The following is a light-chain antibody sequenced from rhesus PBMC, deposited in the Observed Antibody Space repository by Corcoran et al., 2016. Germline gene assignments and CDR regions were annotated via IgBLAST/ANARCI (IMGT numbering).Light chain of an antibody. V-gene: IGKV1S12*01. J-gene: IGKJ4*01. Sequence: DIQMTQSPSALSASVGDRVTISCRASQNIYSNLAWYQQKPGKAPKFLIYAASSLQTGIPSRFSGSGSVTDLPLTISSRQPEDSAAYYCQHYDDNPLTFGGGTQVEIK. CDR2: AAS. CDR3: QHYDDNPLT. CDR1: QNIYSN.